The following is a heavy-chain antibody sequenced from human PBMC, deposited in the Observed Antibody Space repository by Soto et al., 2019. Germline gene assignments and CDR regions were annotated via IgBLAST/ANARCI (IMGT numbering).Heavy chain of an antibody. CDR2: IYYSGGT. D-gene: IGHD3-10*01. J-gene: IGHJ5*02. CDR1: GGSISNSANH. Sequence: QVQLQESGPGLVRPSQTLSLSCTVSGGSISNSANHWSWIRQHPGAGLEWIGYIYYSGGTYYSPSLKGRVTISIDASKNQFSLKRSSVTAADTAVYYWAKGVRGVPNWFDPWGQGTLVTVAS. CDR3: AKGVRGVPNWFDP. V-gene: IGHV4-31*03.